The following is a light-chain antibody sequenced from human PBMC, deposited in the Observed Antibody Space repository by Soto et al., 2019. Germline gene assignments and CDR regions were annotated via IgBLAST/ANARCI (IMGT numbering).Light chain of an antibody. CDR3: MQGTHWPWT. V-gene: IGKV2-30*01. Sequence: DVVMTQSPLSLPVTLGQPASISCRSXXXXXXXXXXXXLXWLQQRPGQSPRRLIYKVSDRDSGVPDRFSGSXSGTDFTXKXXXXEAEDVGVYYCMQGTHWPWTFGQGTEVEIK. CDR2: KVS. CDR1: XXXXXXXXXXX. J-gene: IGKJ1*01.